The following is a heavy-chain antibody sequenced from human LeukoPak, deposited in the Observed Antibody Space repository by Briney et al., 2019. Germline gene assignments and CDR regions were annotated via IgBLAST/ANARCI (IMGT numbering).Heavy chain of an antibody. CDR3: ARVAGFYYYYGMDV. Sequence: ASVKVSCKASEYTFTSYAMHWVRQAPGQRLEWMGWINAGNGNTKYSQKFQGRVTITRDTSASTAYMELSSLRSEDTAVYYCARVAGFYYYYGMDVWGQGTTVTVSS. CDR2: INAGNGNT. D-gene: IGHD3-9*01. J-gene: IGHJ6*02. V-gene: IGHV1-3*01. CDR1: EYTFTSYA.